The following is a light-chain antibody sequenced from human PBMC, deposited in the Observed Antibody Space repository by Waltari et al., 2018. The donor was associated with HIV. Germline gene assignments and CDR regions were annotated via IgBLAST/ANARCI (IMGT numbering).Light chain of an antibody. CDR1: ATDFSLYMF. CDR2: DVD. CDR3: ASFTGDNTVM. V-gene: IGLV2-14*03. J-gene: IGLJ3*02. Sequence: AVTQPASVAGLPGQSTTISCTGDATDFSLYMFVSWYQQHSGKPPRLILYDVDSRASGVSDRFSGSMSSNTASLTISGLRAEDEGHYYCASFTGDNTVMFGGGTEVTVL.